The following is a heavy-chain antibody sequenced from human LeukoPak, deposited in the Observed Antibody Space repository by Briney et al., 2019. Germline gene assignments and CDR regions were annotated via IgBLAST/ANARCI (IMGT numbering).Heavy chain of an antibody. CDR2: INHSGST. CDR3: ARESPYYDFWSGYLSY. V-gene: IGHV4-34*01. J-gene: IGHJ4*02. CDR1: GGSFSGYY. Sequence: SETLSLTCAVYGGSFSGYYWSWIRQPPGKGLEWIGEINHSGSTNYNPSLKSRVTKSVDTSKNQFSLKLSSVTAADTAVYYCARESPYYDFWSGYLSYWGQGTLVTVSS. D-gene: IGHD3-3*01.